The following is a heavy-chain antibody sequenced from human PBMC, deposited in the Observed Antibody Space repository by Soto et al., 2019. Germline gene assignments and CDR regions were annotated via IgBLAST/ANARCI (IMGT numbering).Heavy chain of an antibody. J-gene: IGHJ2*01. D-gene: IGHD2-15*01. V-gene: IGHV3-23*01. CDR1: GFTFSSYG. CDR2: ISGSGGST. CDR3: AKAPGYCSGGSCYWYFDL. Sequence: EVQLLESGGGLVQPGGSLRLSCAASGFTFSSYGMSWVRQAPGKGLEWVSGISGSGGSTYYADSVKGRFTISRDNSKNTVNLQLSSLRAEDTAVYYCAKAPGYCSGGSCYWYFDLWGRGTLVTVSS.